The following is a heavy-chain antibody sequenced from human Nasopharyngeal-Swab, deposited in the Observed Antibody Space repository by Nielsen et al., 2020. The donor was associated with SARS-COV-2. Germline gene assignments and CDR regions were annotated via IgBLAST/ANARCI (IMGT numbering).Heavy chain of an antibody. Sequence: SGPTLVQPTQTLTLTCTFSGFSLSTSGVGVGWIRQPPGKALEWLALIYWDDDKRYSPSLKSRLTITKDTSKNQVVLTMTNMDPVDTATYYCAHRRGNVYYYDSSGYCYFDYWGQGTLVTVSS. CDR3: AHRRGNVYYYDSSGYCYFDY. J-gene: IGHJ4*02. CDR1: GFSLSTSGVG. CDR2: IYWDDDK. D-gene: IGHD3-22*01. V-gene: IGHV2-5*02.